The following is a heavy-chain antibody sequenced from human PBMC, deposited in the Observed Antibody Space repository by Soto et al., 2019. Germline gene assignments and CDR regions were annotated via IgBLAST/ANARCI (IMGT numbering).Heavy chain of an antibody. CDR3: AGEVWVAGLLYYFAF. V-gene: IGHV4-4*07. CDR2: TSSNGNA. CDR1: DGSIGANF. Sequence: PSQTRSRTCIVADGSIGANFVTWMRQLSGKRLSWIGRTSSNGNANYKSSLKSRVTMSIPTPKNHFSLDFLSVTDSDPAIYYCAGEVWVAGLLYYFAFWGKGPLVTVSS. D-gene: IGHD6-19*01. J-gene: IGHJ4*02.